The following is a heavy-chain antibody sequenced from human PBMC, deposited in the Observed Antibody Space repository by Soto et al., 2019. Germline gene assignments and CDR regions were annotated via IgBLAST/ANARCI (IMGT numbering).Heavy chain of an antibody. Sequence: SETLSLTCTVTCGSINTYYWSWIRQSAGKGLEWIGRVYTTGSTNYNPSLKSRVTISVDTSRNQFSLSLRSVTAADTAVYYCARGFNFIFDDFADMRWNFDPWGQGTLVTVSS. J-gene: IGHJ5*02. CDR3: ARGFNFIFDDFADMRWNFDP. D-gene: IGHD3-3*02. V-gene: IGHV4-4*07. CDR2: VYTTGST. CDR1: CGSINTYY.